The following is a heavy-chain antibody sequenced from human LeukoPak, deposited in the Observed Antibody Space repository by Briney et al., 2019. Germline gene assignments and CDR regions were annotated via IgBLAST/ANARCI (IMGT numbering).Heavy chain of an antibody. D-gene: IGHD3-9*01. Sequence: ASVKVSCKASGYTFTSYGISWVRQATGQGLEWMGWISAYNGNTNYAQKLQCRVTMTTDTSTSTAYMELRSLRSDDTAVDYCARGKVLRYSFHYYMDVWGKGTTVTVSS. CDR3: ARGKVLRYSFHYYMDV. CDR1: GYTFTSYG. J-gene: IGHJ6*03. V-gene: IGHV1-18*01. CDR2: ISAYNGNT.